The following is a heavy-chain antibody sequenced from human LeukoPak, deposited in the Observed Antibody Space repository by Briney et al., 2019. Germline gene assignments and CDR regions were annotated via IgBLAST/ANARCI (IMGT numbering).Heavy chain of an antibody. CDR2: TYSSGNT. D-gene: IGHD6-6*01. CDR1: GFTVSSNY. J-gene: IGHJ6*02. CDR3: ATRSSSIYYYYGMDV. V-gene: IGHV3-66*02. Sequence: GGSLRLSCAASGFTVSSNYMSWVRQAPGKGLEWVSVTYSSGNTYYADSVKGRFTISRDNSKNTLYLQMNSLRPEDAAVYYCATRSSSIYYYYGMDVWGQGTTVTVSS.